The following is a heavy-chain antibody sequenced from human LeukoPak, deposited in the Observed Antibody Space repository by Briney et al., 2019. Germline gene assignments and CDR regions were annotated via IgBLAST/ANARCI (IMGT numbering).Heavy chain of an antibody. Sequence: PGGSLRLSCAASGFTFSSYGMHWVRQAPGKGLEWVAFIRYDGSNKYYADSVKGRFTISRDNSKNTLYLQMNSLRAEDTAVYYCAKTSVYSYGYGPFDYWGQGTLVTVSS. CDR3: AKTSVYSYGYGPFDY. J-gene: IGHJ4*02. V-gene: IGHV3-30*02. D-gene: IGHD5-18*01. CDR1: GFTFSSYG. CDR2: IRYDGSNK.